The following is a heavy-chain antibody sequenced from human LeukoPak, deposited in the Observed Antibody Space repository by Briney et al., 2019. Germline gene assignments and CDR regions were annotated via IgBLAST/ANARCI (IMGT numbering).Heavy chain of an antibody. CDR3: AKKPRIAVAGYYFDW. Sequence: GGSLRLSCAASGFTFSDYYMSWIRQAPGKGLEWVSYISSSGSTTYYADSVKGRFTISRVNSMNTLYLQMNSLRAEDTAVYYCAKKPRIAVAGYYFDWWGQGTLVTVSS. CDR1: GFTFSDYY. J-gene: IGHJ4*02. V-gene: IGHV3-11*01. D-gene: IGHD6-19*01. CDR2: ISSSGSTT.